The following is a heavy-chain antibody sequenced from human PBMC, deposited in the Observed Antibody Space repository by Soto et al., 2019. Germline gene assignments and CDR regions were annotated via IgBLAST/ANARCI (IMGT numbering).Heavy chain of an antibody. CDR3: ARNYYDSSGYNWFDP. CDR1: GFTFSSYE. CDR2: ISSSGSTM. J-gene: IGHJ5*02. Sequence: PGGSLRLSXAASGFTFSSYEMNWVRQAPGKGLEWVSYISSSGSTMYYADSVKGRFTISRDNAKNSLYLQMNSLRAEDTAVYYCARNYYDSSGYNWFDPWGQGTLVTVSS. V-gene: IGHV3-48*03. D-gene: IGHD3-22*01.